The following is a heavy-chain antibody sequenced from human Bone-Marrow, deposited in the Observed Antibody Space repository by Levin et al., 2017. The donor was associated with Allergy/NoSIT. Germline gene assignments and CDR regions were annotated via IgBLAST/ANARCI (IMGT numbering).Heavy chain of an antibody. J-gene: IGHJ3*01. CDR3: ARYFTGRIN. V-gene: IGHV3-48*03. D-gene: IGHD1-14*01. CDR2: ISSSGSII. Sequence: PGGSLRLSCEASGFTLSSFEMNWVRQAPGKGLEWVSYISSSGSIIYYADSVKGRFTVSRDNAKNSLFLQMNSLRAEDTAIYYCARYFTGRINWGQGTMVTVSS. CDR1: GFTLSSFE.